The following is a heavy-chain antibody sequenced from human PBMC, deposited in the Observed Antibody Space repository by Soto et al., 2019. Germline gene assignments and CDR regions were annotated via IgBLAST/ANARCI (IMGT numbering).Heavy chain of an antibody. CDR3: AREVFGGTTLRGYLAY. J-gene: IGHJ4*02. CDR2: IRYDGSNI. D-gene: IGHD2-15*01. V-gene: IGHV3-33*01. CDR1: GSIFRGYG. Sequence: PGGSLRLSCAASGSIFRGYGMHWVRQAPGKGLEWVAVIRYDGSNINYADSVMGRFTISRDNSKNTLYLEMNSLRAEDTAVYYCAREVFGGTTLRGYLAYWGKGNLVTVSS.